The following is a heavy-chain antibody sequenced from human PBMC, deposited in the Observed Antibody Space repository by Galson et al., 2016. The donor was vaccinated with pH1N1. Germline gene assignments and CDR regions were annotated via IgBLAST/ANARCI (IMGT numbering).Heavy chain of an antibody. CDR2: IKPNTGDT. CDR1: GYTFTAYQ. CDR3: ARVWSGYFTTTHY. D-gene: IGHD3-3*01. V-gene: IGHV1-2*02. J-gene: IGHJ4*02. Sequence: SVKVSCKASGYTFTAYQIHWVRQAPGQGLEWMGWIKPNTGDTTYAQKFQGRVTMTSDTSINTAYIEVTSLTSDDTAVYYCARVWSGYFTTTHYWGQGTLVTVSS.